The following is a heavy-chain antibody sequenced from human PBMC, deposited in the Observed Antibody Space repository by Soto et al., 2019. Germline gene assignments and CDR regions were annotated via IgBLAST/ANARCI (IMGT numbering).Heavy chain of an antibody. CDR1: GFTFSSYG. V-gene: IGHV3-30*18. CDR3: AKEGWFDP. J-gene: IGHJ5*02. CDR2: ISYDGSNK. Sequence: QVQLVESGGGVVQPGRSLRLSCAASGFTFSSYGMHWVRQAPGKGLEWVAVISYDGSNKYYADSVKGRFTISRDNSKNKLYLQMNRLRAEDTAVYYCAKEGWFDPWGQGTLVTVSS.